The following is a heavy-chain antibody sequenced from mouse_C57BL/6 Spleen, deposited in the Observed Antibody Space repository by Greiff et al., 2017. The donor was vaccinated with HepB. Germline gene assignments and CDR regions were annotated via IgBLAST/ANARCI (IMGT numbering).Heavy chain of an antibody. Sequence: QVQLQQSGAELVRPGTSVKVSCKASGYAFTNYLIEWVKQRPGQGLEWIGVINPGSGGTNYNEKFKGKATLTADKSSSTAYMQLSSLTSEDSAVYYCARSYYMDYWGQGTSVTVSS. CDR1: GYAFTNYL. D-gene: IGHD1-1*01. J-gene: IGHJ4*01. CDR2: INPGSGGT. V-gene: IGHV1-54*01. CDR3: ARSYYMDY.